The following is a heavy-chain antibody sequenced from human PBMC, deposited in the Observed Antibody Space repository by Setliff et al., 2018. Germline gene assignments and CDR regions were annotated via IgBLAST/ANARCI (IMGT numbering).Heavy chain of an antibody. Sequence: GASVKVSCKASGYMFKSHGINWMRQAPGQGFEWMGWISTYNGNTKSAQKFQDRLSMTTDTSTSTAYMELRSLRADDTAVYYCERLVRHCTRISCQRTSEADLWGQGTQVTVSS. CDR1: GYMFKSHG. CDR2: ISTYNGNT. V-gene: IGHV1-18*04. D-gene: IGHD2-15*01. CDR3: ERLVRHCTRISCQRTSEADL. J-gene: IGHJ5*02.